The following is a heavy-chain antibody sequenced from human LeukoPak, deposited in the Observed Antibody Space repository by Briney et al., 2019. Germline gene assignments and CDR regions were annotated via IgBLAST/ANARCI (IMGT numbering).Heavy chain of an antibody. CDR3: ASGSDGYCSSTSCYAFDY. CDR1: GGSISSGGYC. D-gene: IGHD2-2*03. Sequence: SETLSLTCTVSGGSISSGGYCWSWIRQHPGKGLEWIGYIYYSGSTYYNPSLKSRVTISVDTSKNQFSLKLSSVTAADTAVYYCASGSDGYCSSTSCYAFDYWGQGTLVTVSS. J-gene: IGHJ4*02. CDR2: IYYSGST. V-gene: IGHV4-31*03.